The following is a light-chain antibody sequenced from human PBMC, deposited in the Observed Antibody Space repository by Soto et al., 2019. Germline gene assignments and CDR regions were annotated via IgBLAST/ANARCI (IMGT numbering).Light chain of an antibody. CDR1: QSVSNN. CDR3: QQYSNWPPWT. CDR2: GAS. V-gene: IGKV3D-15*01. J-gene: IGKJ1*01. Sequence: IVMTQSPATLSVSPGQRATLSCRASQSVSNNLAWYQQKPGQAPRLLIYGASTRDTGIPARFSGSGSGTEFTLTISGLQSDDFAVYYCQQYSNWPPWTFGQGTRVDFK.